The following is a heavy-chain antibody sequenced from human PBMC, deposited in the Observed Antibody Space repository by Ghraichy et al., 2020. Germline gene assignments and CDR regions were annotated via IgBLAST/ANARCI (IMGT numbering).Heavy chain of an antibody. CDR3: ARGTPYYYCYGLDV. Sequence: SQTLSLTCAVYGGSFSGYYWSWIRQPPGKGLEWIGEINHSGSTNYNPSLKSRVTISVDTSKNQFSLKLSSVTAADTAVYYCARGTPYYYCYGLDVWGQGTTVTVSS. J-gene: IGHJ6*02. CDR2: INHSGST. V-gene: IGHV4-34*01. CDR1: GGSFSGYY.